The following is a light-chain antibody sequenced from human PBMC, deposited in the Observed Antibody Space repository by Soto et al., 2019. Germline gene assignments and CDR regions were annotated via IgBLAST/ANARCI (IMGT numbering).Light chain of an antibody. CDR1: QSISSY. CDR3: QQSYSTPPGT. CDR2: AAS. Sequence: DIQMTQSPSSLSASVGDRVTITCRASQSISSYLTWYQQKPGKAPKLLIYAASSLQSGVPSRFSGSGSGTDFTLPISSLQPEDFATYYCQQSYSTPPGTFGQGTKVEIK. J-gene: IGKJ1*01. V-gene: IGKV1-39*01.